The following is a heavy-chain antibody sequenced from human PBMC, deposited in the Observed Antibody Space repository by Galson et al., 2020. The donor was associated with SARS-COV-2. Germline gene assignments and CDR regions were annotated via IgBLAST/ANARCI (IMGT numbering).Heavy chain of an antibody. Sequence: SETLSLTCTVSGGSMNSGSYYWNWIRQPAGKGLEWIGHVFITGTTNYNPSLKSRVTISVDTSKNQFSLKLSSVTAADTAVYYCARSGWLRSRRPYYFDYWGQGTLVTVSS. D-gene: IGHD5-12*01. J-gene: IGHJ4*02. CDR3: ARSGWLRSRRPYYFDY. CDR2: VFITGTT. V-gene: IGHV4-61*09. CDR1: GGSMNSGSYY.